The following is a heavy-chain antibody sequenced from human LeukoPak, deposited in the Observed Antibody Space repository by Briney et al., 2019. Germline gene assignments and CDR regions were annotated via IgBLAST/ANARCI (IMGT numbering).Heavy chain of an antibody. D-gene: IGHD3-3*01. V-gene: IGHV4-39*01. CDR2: IYYSGTT. CDR3: ARLRFDFWSGYTHPYFDY. J-gene: IGHJ4*02. CDR1: GGSLSSSSYS. Sequence: PSETLSLTCTVSGGSLSSSSYSWGWSRQPPGKGLEWVGSIYYSGTTYYNPSLKSRLTISVDTSKIQFSLKLSSVAATDTAVYFCARLRFDFWSGYTHPYFDYWGQGTLVTVSS.